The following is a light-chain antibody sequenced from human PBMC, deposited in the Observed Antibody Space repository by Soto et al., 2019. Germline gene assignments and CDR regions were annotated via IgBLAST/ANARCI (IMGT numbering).Light chain of an antibody. J-gene: IGKJ3*01. CDR3: QKYNNVPFT. Sequence: DIQMTQSPSSLSASVGDRVTITCRASQGISNYLAWYQQRPGKVPKLLIYAASTLQSGVPSRFSGSGSGTDFTLTISSLQPEDVTIYYCQKYNNVPFTFGAGTKVDIK. CDR2: AAS. CDR1: QGISNY. V-gene: IGKV1-27*01.